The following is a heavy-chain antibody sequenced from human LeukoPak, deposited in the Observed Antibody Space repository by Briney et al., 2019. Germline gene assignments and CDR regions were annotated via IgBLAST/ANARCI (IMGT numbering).Heavy chain of an antibody. D-gene: IGHD1-26*01. V-gene: IGHV4-4*07. Sequence: SETLSLTCTVSGASISTCYWSWFRQPAGKALEWIGRIHASGSTYYNPSLRSRVSMSMDMSKNQFSLSLNSVTAADTAVYYCARDIGSRIWGKGTTVIVSS. CDR2: IHASGST. J-gene: IGHJ6*04. CDR1: GASISTCY. CDR3: ARDIGSRI.